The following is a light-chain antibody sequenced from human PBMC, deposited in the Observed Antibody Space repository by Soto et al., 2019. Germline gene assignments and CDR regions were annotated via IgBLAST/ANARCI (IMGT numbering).Light chain of an antibody. CDR1: QSVLYSSNNKNY. V-gene: IGKV4-1*01. CDR2: WES. CDR3: QQYYSTPWT. J-gene: IGKJ1*01. Sequence: DIVMTQSPDSLAVSLGERATINCKSSQSVLYSSNNKNYLAWYQQKPGQPPNMLIYWESTRESVVPDRFSGSGSGTDFTLTISSLQAEDVAVYYCQQYYSTPWTFGQGTKVEIK.